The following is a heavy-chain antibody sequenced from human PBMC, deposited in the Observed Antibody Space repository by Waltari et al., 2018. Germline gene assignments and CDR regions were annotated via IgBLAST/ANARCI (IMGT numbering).Heavy chain of an antibody. CDR2: IYHSGST. CDR1: GYSISSGYY. D-gene: IGHD6-25*01. J-gene: IGHJ4*02. Sequence: QVQLQESGPGLVKPSETLSLTCAVSGYSISSGYYWGWIRQPPGKGLEWIGSIYHSGSTYYNPSLKSRVTISVDTSKNQCSLKLSSVTAADTAVYYCARGWQRGGFDYWGQGTLVTVSS. CDR3: ARGWQRGGFDY. V-gene: IGHV4-38-2*01.